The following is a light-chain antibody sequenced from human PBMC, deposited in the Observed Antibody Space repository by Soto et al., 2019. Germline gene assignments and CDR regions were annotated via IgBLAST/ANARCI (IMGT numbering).Light chain of an antibody. V-gene: IGLV2-23*01. J-gene: IGLJ1*01. CDR1: SSDVGSYNL. CDR3: CSYAGSSTYV. Sequence: QSVLTQPASVSGSPGQSITISCTGTSSDVGSYNLVSWYQQHPGKAPKLMIYEGRKRPSGVSNRFSGSKSGNTASLTISGFQAEDEADYYCCSYAGSSTYVFGTGTKVTVL. CDR2: EGR.